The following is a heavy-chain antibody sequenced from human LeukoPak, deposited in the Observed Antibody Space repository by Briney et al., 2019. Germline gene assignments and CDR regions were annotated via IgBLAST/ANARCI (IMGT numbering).Heavy chain of an antibody. Sequence: GGSLRLPCAASGFTFSSYEMNWVRQAPGKGLEWVSYISSSGSTIYYADSVKGRFTISRDNAKNSLYLQMNSLRAEDTAVYYCARAGTKQLVRGFDYWGQGTLVTVSS. CDR1: GFTFSSYE. CDR3: ARAGTKQLVRGFDY. J-gene: IGHJ4*02. V-gene: IGHV3-48*03. CDR2: ISSSGSTI. D-gene: IGHD6-6*01.